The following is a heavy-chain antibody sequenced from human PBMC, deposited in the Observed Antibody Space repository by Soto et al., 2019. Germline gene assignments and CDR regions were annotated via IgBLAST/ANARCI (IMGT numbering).Heavy chain of an antibody. D-gene: IGHD2-21*02. V-gene: IGHV6-1*01. CDR1: GDSVSSNSAA. CDR2: TYYRSKWYN. Sequence: PSQTLSLTCAISGDSVSSNSAAWNWIRQSPSRGLEWLGRTYYRSKWYNDYAVSVKSRITINPDTSKNQFSLQLNSVTPEDTAVYYCARDLVVVTASGYYFDYWGQGTLVTVSS. J-gene: IGHJ4*02. CDR3: ARDLVVVTASGYYFDY.